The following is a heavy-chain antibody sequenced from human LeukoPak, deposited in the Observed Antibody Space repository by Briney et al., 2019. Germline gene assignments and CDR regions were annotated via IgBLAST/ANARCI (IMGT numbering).Heavy chain of an antibody. CDR1: GFTFSSYW. CDR3: AKDMDHYIGYSGYEYAFDY. D-gene: IGHD5-12*01. CDR2: IKQDGSEK. Sequence: GGSLRLSCAASGFTFSSYWMSWVRQAPGKGLEWVANIKQDGSEKYYVDSVKGRFTISRDNAKNSLYLQMNSLRAEDTAVYYCAKDMDHYIGYSGYEYAFDYWGQGTLVTVSS. J-gene: IGHJ4*02. V-gene: IGHV3-7*01.